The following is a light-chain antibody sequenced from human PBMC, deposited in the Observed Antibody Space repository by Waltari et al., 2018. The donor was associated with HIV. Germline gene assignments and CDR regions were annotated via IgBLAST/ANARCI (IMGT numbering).Light chain of an antibody. CDR3: SSYTSTTTL. V-gene: IGLV2-14*01. J-gene: IGLJ2*01. CDR2: EVS. Sequence: QSALTQPASVSGSPGQSITISCTGTSSDVGGYNYVSWYQQHPGKAPKLMIYEVSNRPSGVSHRCSGSKSGNTASLTISGLQAEDEADYYCSSYTSTTTLFGGGTKLTVL. CDR1: SSDVGGYNY.